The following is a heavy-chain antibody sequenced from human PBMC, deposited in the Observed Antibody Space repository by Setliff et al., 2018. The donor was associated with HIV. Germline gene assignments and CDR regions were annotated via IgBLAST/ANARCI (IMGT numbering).Heavy chain of an antibody. J-gene: IGHJ6*03. CDR2: ASYSRST. V-gene: IGHV4-31*03. Sequence: PSETLSLTCTVSGGSFTTEGYYWSWIRQHPGKGLEWIGYASYSRSTYYNPSLKNRLTISIGTSENQFSLKVRSVIAADTALYYCARGRNYGSPYFYYMDVWATGT. CDR3: ARGRNYGSPYFYYMDV. CDR1: GGSFTTEGYY. D-gene: IGHD3-10*01.